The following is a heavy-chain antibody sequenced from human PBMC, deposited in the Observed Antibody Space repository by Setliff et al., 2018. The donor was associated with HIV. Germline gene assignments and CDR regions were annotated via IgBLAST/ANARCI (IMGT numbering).Heavy chain of an antibody. J-gene: IGHJ6*02. D-gene: IGHD3-10*02. CDR3: ARGQKMYLMITMLGGYYYYHMDV. V-gene: IGHV1-69*06. CDR1: GDTFTSYV. Sequence: GASVKVSCKASGDTFTSYVICWVRQAPGQGREWMGGIVLMSNTADYAPKFQGRVTITADKSTSTAYMELSSLRSEDTAVYYCARGQKMYLMITMLGGYYYYHMDVWGQGTTVTVSS. CDR2: IVLMSNTA.